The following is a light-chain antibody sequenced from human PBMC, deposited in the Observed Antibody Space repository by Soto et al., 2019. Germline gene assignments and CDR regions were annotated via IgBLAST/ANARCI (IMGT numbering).Light chain of an antibody. CDR3: MQALQTPPT. Sequence: DLVMTQSPLSLPVTPGEPASISCRSSQSLLHSNGYNYLDWYLQKPGQSPQLLIYLGSNRASGVPDRCSGSGSGTDFTLKISRVEAEDVGVYYCMQALQTPPTFGQGTKVEIK. CDR2: LGS. V-gene: IGKV2-28*01. CDR1: QSLLHSNGYNY. J-gene: IGKJ1*01.